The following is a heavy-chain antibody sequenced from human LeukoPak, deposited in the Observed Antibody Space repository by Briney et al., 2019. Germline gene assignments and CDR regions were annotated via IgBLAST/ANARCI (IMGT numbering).Heavy chain of an antibody. V-gene: IGHV1-3*01. CDR1: GYTFTSYA. Sequence: ASVKVSCKASGYTFTSYAMHWVRQAPGQRLEWMGWINAGNGNTKYSQKFQGRVTITRDTSASTAYMELSSLRSEDTAVYYCARDYKYSSSWYYFDYWGQGTPVTVSS. CDR3: ARDYKYSSSWYYFDY. J-gene: IGHJ4*02. D-gene: IGHD6-13*01. CDR2: INAGNGNT.